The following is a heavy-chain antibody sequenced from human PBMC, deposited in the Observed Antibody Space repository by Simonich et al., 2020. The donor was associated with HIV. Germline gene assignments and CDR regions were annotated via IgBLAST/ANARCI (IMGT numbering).Heavy chain of an antibody. J-gene: IGHJ4*02. CDR3: ARRTGYDLDY. V-gene: IGHV4-34*01. CDR1: GGSFSGYY. Sequence: QVQLQQWGAGLLKPSETLSLTCAVYGGSFSGYYWTWIRPPPGKGLEGIGEINHSGSNDYNPSLKSRVTIAVDTSKNQFSLKLSSVTAADTAVYYCARRTGYDLDYWGQGTLVTVSS. D-gene: IGHD5-12*01. CDR2: INHSGSN.